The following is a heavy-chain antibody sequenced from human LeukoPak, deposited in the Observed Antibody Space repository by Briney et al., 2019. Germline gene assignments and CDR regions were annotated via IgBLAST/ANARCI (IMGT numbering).Heavy chain of an antibody. CDR2: INPNSGGT. CDR3: ARDVSSGSGSYYIGEYFQH. D-gene: IGHD3-10*01. V-gene: IGHV1-2*02. Sequence: ASVKVSCKASGYTFTGYYMHWVRQAPGQGLEWMGWINPNSGGTNYAQKFQGRVTISVDTSKNQFSLKVSSVTAADTAVYYCARDVSSGSGSYYIGEYFQHWGQGTLVTVSS. CDR1: GYTFTGYY. J-gene: IGHJ1*01.